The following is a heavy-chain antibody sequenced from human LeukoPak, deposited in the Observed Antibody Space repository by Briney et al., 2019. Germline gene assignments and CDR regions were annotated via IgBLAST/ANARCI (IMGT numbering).Heavy chain of an antibody. V-gene: IGHV4-30-2*01. J-gene: IGHJ4*02. D-gene: IGHD2-15*01. Sequence: PSETLSLTCAVSGGSISSATYSWDWIRQPPGKGLEWIGYISHSGRTNYNPSLKSRVTMSVDTSKNQFSLKLSSVTAADTAVYYCARGGEDIGLSVLDYWGQGTLATVSS. CDR2: ISHSGRT. CDR1: GGSISSATYS. CDR3: ARGGEDIGLSVLDY.